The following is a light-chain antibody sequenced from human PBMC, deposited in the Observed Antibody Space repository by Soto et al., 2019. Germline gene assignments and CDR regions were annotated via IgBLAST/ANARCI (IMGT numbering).Light chain of an antibody. CDR1: SSDVGAYNW. Sequence: QSALTQPRSVSGSPGQSVTISCAGTSSDVGAYNWVSWYQQHPGKVPKLIIYDVTRRPSGVPDRFSGSKSGNTPSLTISGLQADEEADSYCCSYAGSYTLVFGGGTKLTVL. CDR3: CSYAGSYTLV. V-gene: IGLV2-11*01. CDR2: DVT. J-gene: IGLJ3*02.